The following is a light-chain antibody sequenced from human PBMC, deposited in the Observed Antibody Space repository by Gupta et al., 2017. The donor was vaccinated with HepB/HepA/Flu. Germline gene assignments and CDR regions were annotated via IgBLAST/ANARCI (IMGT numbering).Light chain of an antibody. V-gene: IGLV2-8*01. CDR2: EVS. CDR3: SSYAGNNIYV. Sequence: QSALTQPPSASGSPGQAVTISCTGASSDIGTYMYVSWYQQYPGKAPKLMIYEVSKRPSGVPDRFSGSKSGNTASLTVSGLQAEDEADYYCSSYAGNNIYVFGTGTEVTVL. J-gene: IGLJ1*01. CDR1: SSDIGTYMY.